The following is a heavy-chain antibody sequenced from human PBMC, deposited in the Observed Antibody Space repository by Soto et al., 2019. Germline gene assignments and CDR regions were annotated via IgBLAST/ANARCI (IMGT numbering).Heavy chain of an antibody. J-gene: IGHJ4*02. D-gene: IGHD5-18*01. Sequence: SETLSLTCAVYGGSFSGYYWSWIRQPPGEGLEWIGEINHSGSTNYNPSLKSRVTISVDTSKNQFSLKLSSVTAADTAVYYCASGYSYGPFDYWGQGTLVTVSS. CDR3: ASGYSYGPFDY. CDR2: INHSGST. CDR1: GGSFSGYY. V-gene: IGHV4-34*01.